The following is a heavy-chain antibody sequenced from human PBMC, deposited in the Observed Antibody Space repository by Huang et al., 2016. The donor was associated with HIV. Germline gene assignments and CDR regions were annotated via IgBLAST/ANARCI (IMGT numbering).Heavy chain of an antibody. CDR1: GYTFTHYD. CDR2: MNPNSGNT. D-gene: IGHD2-15*01. J-gene: IGHJ4*02. V-gene: IGHV1-8*03. CDR3: ARADPGYCSGGSCKEFDY. Sequence: QVQLVQSEAEVKTPGASVKVSCKASGYTFTHYDINWLRQAAGQGLEWMGWMNPNSGNTGYGQKVQGRVTITRNTSISTAYMELSGLRSEDTAVYYCARADPGYCSGGSCKEFDYWGQGTLVTVSS.